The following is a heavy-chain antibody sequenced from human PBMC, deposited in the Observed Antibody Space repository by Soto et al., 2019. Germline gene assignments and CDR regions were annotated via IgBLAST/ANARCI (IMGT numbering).Heavy chain of an antibody. J-gene: IGHJ4*02. CDR1: GGSISSGGYS. V-gene: IGHV4-30-2*01. Sequence: SETLSLTCTVSGGSISSGGYSWSWIRQPPGKGLEWIGYIYHSGSTYYNPSLKSRVTISVDRSKNQFSLKLSSVTAADTAVYYCACRDGYNLFYWGQGTLVTVSS. CDR3: ACRDGYNLFY. D-gene: IGHD5-12*01. CDR2: IYHSGST.